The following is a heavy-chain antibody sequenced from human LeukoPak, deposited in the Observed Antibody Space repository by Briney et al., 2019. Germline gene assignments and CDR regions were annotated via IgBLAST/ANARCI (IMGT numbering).Heavy chain of an antibody. CDR2: IYYSKNT. CDR1: GGSISSSSAY. CDR3: VSPRGFSYGYFDY. Sequence: SETLSLTCTVSGGSISSSSAYWGWSRQPPGKGLEWIGSIYYSKNTYYNPSLKSRVTISADTSKNQFSLTLGSVSATDTAVYYCVSPRGFSYGYFDYWGQGTLVTVSS. J-gene: IGHJ4*02. D-gene: IGHD5-18*01. V-gene: IGHV4-39*01.